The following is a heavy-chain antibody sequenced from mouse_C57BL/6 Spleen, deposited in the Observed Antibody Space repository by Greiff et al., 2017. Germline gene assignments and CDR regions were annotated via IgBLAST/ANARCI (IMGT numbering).Heavy chain of an antibody. Sequence: VQLQQPGAELVMPGASVRLSCTASGYTFTSYWMHWVKQRPGQGLEWIGEIDPSDSDTNYNGQFKGKATLTAEESASTAYSQLSRLISEVSAVYFCARHYYGSSYDNSGIAYWGQGTSVTVSS. J-gene: IGHJ4*01. CDR1: GYTFTSYW. D-gene: IGHD1-1*01. V-gene: IGHV1-69*01. CDR2: IDPSDSDT. CDR3: ARHYYGSSYDNSGIAY.